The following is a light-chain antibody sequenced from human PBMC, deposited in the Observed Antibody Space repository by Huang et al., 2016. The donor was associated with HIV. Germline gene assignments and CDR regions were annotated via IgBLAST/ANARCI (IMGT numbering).Light chain of an antibody. CDR3: QQRSNWPLT. J-gene: IGKJ4*01. CDR2: DAS. Sequence: EIVLTQSPATLSLSPGERATLSCRASQSVSSSLAWYQQKRGQPPMLLIYDASNRATGIPARFSGSGSGTDFTLTISSPEPEDFAVYYCQQRSNWPLTFGGGTKVEIK. CDR1: QSVSSS. V-gene: IGKV3-11*01.